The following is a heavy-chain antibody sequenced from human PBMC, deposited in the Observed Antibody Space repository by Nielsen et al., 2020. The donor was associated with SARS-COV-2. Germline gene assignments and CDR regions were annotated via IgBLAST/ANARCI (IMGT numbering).Heavy chain of an antibody. V-gene: IGHV3-30*18. D-gene: IGHD5-12*01. CDR1: GFTFSSYG. CDR3: AKDSLRGYSGYDSSWFDP. Sequence: GESLKISCAASGFTFSSYGMHWVRQAPGKGLEWVAVISYDGSNKYYADSVKGRFTISRDNSKNTLYLQMNSLRAEDTAVYYCAKDSLRGYSGYDSSWFDPWGQGTLVTVSS. CDR2: ISYDGSNK. J-gene: IGHJ5*02.